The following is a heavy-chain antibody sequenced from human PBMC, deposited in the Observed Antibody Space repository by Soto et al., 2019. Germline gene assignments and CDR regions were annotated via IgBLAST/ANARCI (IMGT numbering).Heavy chain of an antibody. V-gene: IGHV3-74*01. CDR2: IKSDGSSA. CDR3: AKSDWFDP. CDR1: GFTFSGYW. J-gene: IGHJ5*02. Sequence: EVQLVESGGGLVRPGGSLRLSCAASGFTFSGYWMHWFRQAPGKGLVWVSRIKSDGSSASYADSVKGRFTISRDNGKNMLYLQMDSLRAEDTAVYYCAKSDWFDPWGQGTLVTVTS.